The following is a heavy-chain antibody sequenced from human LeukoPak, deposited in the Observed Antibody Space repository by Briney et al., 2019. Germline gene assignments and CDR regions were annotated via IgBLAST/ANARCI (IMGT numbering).Heavy chain of an antibody. CDR1: GFTFSDYY. D-gene: IGHD5-12*01. CDR3: ASGKDSGYDLGDY. J-gene: IGHJ4*02. V-gene: IGHV3-11*06. Sequence: GGSLRLSCAASGFTFSDYYMSWIRQAPGKGLEWVSYISSSSSYTNYADSVKGRSTISRDNAKNSLYLQMNSLRAEDTAVYYCASGKDSGYDLGDYWGQGTLVTVSS. CDR2: ISSSSSYT.